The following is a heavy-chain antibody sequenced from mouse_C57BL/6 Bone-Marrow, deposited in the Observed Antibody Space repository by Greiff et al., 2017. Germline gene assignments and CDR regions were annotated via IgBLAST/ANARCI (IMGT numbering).Heavy chain of an antibody. V-gene: IGHV5-6*01. Sequence: VQLKESGGDLVKPGGSLKLSCAASGFTFSSYGMSWVRQTPDKRLEWVATISSGGSYTYYPDSVKGRFTISRDNAKNTLYLRMSSLKSEDTAMYYCARGTYYSNYDAMDYWGQGTSVTVSS. CDR2: ISSGGSYT. CDR1: GFTFSSYG. J-gene: IGHJ4*01. CDR3: ARGTYYSNYDAMDY. D-gene: IGHD2-5*01.